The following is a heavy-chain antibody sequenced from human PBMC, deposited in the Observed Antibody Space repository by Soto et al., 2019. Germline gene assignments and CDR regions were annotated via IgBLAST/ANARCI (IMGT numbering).Heavy chain of an antibody. CDR1: GFTFSDHY. J-gene: IGHJ4*02. V-gene: IGHV3-72*01. D-gene: IGHD1-26*01. CDR3: VRAVEWELRD. CDR2: STDKHNSYTT. Sequence: EVQLLESGGGLVQPGGSLRLSCAAFGFTFSDHYMDWVRQAPGKGLEWVGRSTDKHNSYTTEYAASVKGRFTVSRDVSKNSLYLQMNSLKTDDTAVYYCVRAVEWELRDWGQGTLVTVSS.